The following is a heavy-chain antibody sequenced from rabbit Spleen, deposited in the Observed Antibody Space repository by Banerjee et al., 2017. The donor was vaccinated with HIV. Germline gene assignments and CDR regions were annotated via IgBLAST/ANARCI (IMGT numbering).Heavy chain of an antibody. Sequence: QEQLVESGGGLVKPEASLTLTCTASGFSFSSSDYMCWVRQAPGKGLEWISCIAGSSSGFTYSATWAKGRFTCSKTSSTTVTLQMTSLTVADTATYLCVRDAVSDWYPFDLWGPGTLVTVS. D-gene: IGHD4-2*01. CDR2: IAGSSSGFT. CDR3: VRDAVSDWYPFDL. V-gene: IGHV1S45*01. CDR1: GFSFSSSDY. J-gene: IGHJ4*01.